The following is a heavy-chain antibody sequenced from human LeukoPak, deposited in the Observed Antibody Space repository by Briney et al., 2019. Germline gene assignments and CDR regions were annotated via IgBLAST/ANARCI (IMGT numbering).Heavy chain of an antibody. CDR1: GGSISSYY. CDR2: IYYSGST. J-gene: IGHJ3*02. CDR3: ARGPLGELFNDAFDI. D-gene: IGHD3-10*01. Sequence: PSQTLSLTCTVSGGSISSYYCSWIRQPPRKGLEWIWYIYYSGSTNYIRSLKSRVTISVDTSKNQFSLKLSSVTAPDTAVYYCARGPLGELFNDAFDIWGQGTLVTVSS. V-gene: IGHV4-59*01.